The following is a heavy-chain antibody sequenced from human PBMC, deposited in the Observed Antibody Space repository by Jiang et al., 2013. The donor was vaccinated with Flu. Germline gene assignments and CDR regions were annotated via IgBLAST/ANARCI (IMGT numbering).Heavy chain of an antibody. CDR3: ASWGFVVVVPAAIDPFDY. V-gene: IGHV1-2*02. D-gene: IGHD2-2*01. J-gene: IGHJ4*02. Sequence: AQKFQGRVTMTRDTSISTAYMELSRLRSDDTAVYYCASWGFVVVVPAAIDPFDYWGQGTLVTVSS.